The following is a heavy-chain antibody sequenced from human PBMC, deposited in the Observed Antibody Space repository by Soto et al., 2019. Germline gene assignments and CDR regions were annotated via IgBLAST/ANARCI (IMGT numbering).Heavy chain of an antibody. D-gene: IGHD1-1*01. J-gene: IGHJ4*02. CDR2: ISSGGNSI. CDR3: ATSVMAGTFDY. CDR1: GFTFSDHY. V-gene: IGHV3-11*01. Sequence: GGSLRLSCAASGFTFSDHYMNWIRQAPGKGLEWVSYISSGGNSIYYADSVRGRFTISRDNAKNSFYLQMDSLRADDTAVYYCATSVMAGTFDYWGQGTLVTVSS.